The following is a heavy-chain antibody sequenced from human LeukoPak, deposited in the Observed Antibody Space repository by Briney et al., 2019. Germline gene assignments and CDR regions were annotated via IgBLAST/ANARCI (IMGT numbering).Heavy chain of an antibody. V-gene: IGHV3-48*02. D-gene: IGHD3-22*01. J-gene: IGHJ4*02. CDR3: ARDERHYYDSSGCRPLYSG. CDR2: ISSSSSTI. CDR1: GFTFSSYS. Sequence: GGSLRLSCAASGFTFSSYSMNWVRQAPGKGLEWVSYISSSSSTIYYADSVKGRFTISRDNAKNSLYLQMNSLRDEDTAVYYCARDERHYYDSSGCRPLYSGWGQGTLVTVSS.